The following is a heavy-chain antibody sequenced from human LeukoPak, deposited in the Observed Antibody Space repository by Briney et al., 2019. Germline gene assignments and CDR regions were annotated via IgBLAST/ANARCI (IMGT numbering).Heavy chain of an antibody. CDR3: ARGSDTAMEYEGGLTWFDP. J-gene: IGHJ5*02. CDR1: GGTFSSYA. CDR2: IIPILGIA. D-gene: IGHD5-18*01. V-gene: IGHV1-69*04. Sequence: SVKVSCKAPGGTFSSYAISWVRQAPGQGLEWMGRIIPILGIANYAQKFQGRVTITADKSTSTAYMELSSLRSEDTAVYYCARGSDTAMEYEGGLTWFDPWGQGTLVTVSS.